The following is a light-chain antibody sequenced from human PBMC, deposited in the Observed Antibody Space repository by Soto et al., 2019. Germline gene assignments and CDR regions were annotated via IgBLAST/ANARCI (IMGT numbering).Light chain of an antibody. V-gene: IGLV1-44*01. J-gene: IGLJ1*01. CDR3: AAWDDSLNGYV. Sequence: QPVLTQPPSASGTPGQRVPISCSGSSSNIGTNTVNWYQHLPGTAPKLLIYSNNQRPSGVPDRFSGSTSGTSASLAISGLQSEDEADYYCAAWDDSLNGYVFGTGTKLTVL. CDR2: SNN. CDR1: SSNIGTNT.